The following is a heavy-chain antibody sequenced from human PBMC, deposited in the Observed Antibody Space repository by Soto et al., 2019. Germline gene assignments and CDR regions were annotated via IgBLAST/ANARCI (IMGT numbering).Heavy chain of an antibody. CDR3: AKVVGIVVVVAIDY. J-gene: IGHJ4*02. Sequence: EVQLLESGGGLVQPGGSLRLSCAASGFTFSSYAMSWVRQAPGKGLEWVSAISGSGGSTYYADSVKGRFTISRDNSKNTLYLQMNSPRAEDTAVYYCAKVVGIVVVVAIDYWGQGTLVTVSS. V-gene: IGHV3-23*01. CDR2: ISGSGGST. CDR1: GFTFSSYA. D-gene: IGHD2-15*01.